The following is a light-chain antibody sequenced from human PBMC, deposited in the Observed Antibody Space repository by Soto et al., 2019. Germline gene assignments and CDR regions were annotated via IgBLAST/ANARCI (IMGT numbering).Light chain of an antibody. CDR2: GAS. Sequence: EIVMTQSPATLSLSPGERAALSCRASQSINSELAWYQQKPGRPPRLLIYGASTRATGVPARFTGSESGSEFTLTISGLQSEDFAVYYCQQDHNWPLTFGQGTRLEI. J-gene: IGKJ2*01. CDR3: QQDHNWPLT. CDR1: QSINSE. V-gene: IGKV3-15*01.